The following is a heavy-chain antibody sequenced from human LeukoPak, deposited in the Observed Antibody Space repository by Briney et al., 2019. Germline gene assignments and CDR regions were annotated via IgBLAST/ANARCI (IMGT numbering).Heavy chain of an antibody. Sequence: GGSLRLSCAASGFTFSSYAMSWVRQAPGKGLEWVSSITLTSRYIYYADSVKGRFTISRDNAENSLYLHMNGLRADDTAVYYCARDGINMIDAFDIWGQGTMVTVSS. CDR1: GFTFSSYA. V-gene: IGHV3-21*01. CDR3: ARDGINMIDAFDI. CDR2: ITLTSRYI. J-gene: IGHJ3*02. D-gene: IGHD3-22*01.